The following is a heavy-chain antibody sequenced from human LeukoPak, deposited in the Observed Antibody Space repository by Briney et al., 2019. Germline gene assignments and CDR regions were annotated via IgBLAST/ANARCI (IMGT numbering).Heavy chain of an antibody. CDR1: EFTVSTNH. CDR3: ARDSGSFPLY. Sequence: GGSLRLSCAASEFTVSTNHMTWVRQAPGKGLECVSVIYSGGSTYYADSVKGRFTISRDNSKNTLYLQMNSLRAEDTAIYYCARDSGSFPLYWGQGTLVTVSS. J-gene: IGHJ4*02. D-gene: IGHD1-26*01. CDR2: IYSGGST. V-gene: IGHV3-66*01.